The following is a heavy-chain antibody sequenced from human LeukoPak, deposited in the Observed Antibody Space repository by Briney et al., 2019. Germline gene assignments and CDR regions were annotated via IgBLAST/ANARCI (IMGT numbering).Heavy chain of an antibody. Sequence: GGSLRLSCAASGFTFCSYSMNWVRQAPGRGLAWVSSISSSSSYIYYADSVKGRFTISRDNAKNSLYLQMNSLRAEDTAVYYCARGANDFWRGYYKTDYWGQGTLVTVSS. J-gene: IGHJ4*02. CDR3: ARGANDFWRGYYKTDY. CDR2: ISSSSSYI. D-gene: IGHD3-3*01. V-gene: IGHV3-21*01. CDR1: GFTFCSYS.